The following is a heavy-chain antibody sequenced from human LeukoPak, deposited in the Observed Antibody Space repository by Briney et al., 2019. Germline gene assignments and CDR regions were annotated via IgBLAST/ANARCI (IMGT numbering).Heavy chain of an antibody. CDR1: GYTFTDYF. J-gene: IGHJ5*01. D-gene: IGHD2-21*02. CDR2: INPNIGDA. CDR3: ARMALDGGDSIGFDS. V-gene: IGHV1-2*02. Sequence: ASVKVSCKASGYTFTDYFIHWVRQAPGQGLEWMGWINPNIGDASYAQKFQDRVTMTRDRSINAAYMELSRLTSDDTAVYYCARMALDGGDSIGFDSWGQGTLVTVSS.